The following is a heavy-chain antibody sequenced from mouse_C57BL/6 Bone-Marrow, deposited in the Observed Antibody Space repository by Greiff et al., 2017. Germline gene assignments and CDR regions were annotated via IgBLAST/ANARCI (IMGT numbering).Heavy chain of an antibody. D-gene: IGHD1-1*01. CDR1: GYTFTSYT. Sequence: VQLQQSGAELARPGASVKMSCKASGYTFTSYTMHWVKQRPGQGLEWIGYINPSSGYTKYNQKFKDKATLTADKSSSTAYMQLSSLTSADSAVYYCARVDYGSSGYWGQGTTLTVSS. CDR3: ARVDYGSSGY. J-gene: IGHJ2*01. CDR2: INPSSGYT. V-gene: IGHV1-4*01.